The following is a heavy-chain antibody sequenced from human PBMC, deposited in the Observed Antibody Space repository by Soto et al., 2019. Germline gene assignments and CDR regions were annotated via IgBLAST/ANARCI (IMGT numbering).Heavy chain of an antibody. CDR3: AYFMVRGVMSVPCGMDV. Sequence: GGSLRLSCAASGFTFSSYAMSWVRPAPGKGLEWVSAISGSGGSTYYADSVKGRFTISRDNSKNTLYLQMNSMRAEDTAVYYCAYFMVRGVMSVPCGMDVWGQGTRVTVSS. CDR2: ISGSGGST. J-gene: IGHJ6*02. D-gene: IGHD3-10*01. V-gene: IGHV3-23*01. CDR1: GFTFSSYA.